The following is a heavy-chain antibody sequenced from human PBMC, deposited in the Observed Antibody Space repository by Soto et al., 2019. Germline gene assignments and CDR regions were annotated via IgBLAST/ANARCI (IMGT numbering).Heavy chain of an antibody. Sequence: GASVKVSCKISGHTLTEFSIHWVRQAPGKGLEWMGGFDPEGGEAIYAQKWHGRVTVTEDTVTDTAYMELSRLRSDDTAVYYCATSRGYTYGNQGFDYWGQGTLVTVSS. V-gene: IGHV1-24*01. CDR3: ATSRGYTYGNQGFDY. J-gene: IGHJ4*02. D-gene: IGHD5-18*01. CDR2: FDPEGGEA. CDR1: GHTLTEFS.